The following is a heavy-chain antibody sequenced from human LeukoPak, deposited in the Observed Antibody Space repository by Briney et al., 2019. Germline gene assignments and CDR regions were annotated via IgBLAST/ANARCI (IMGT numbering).Heavy chain of an antibody. CDR1: GYTFTSYY. Sequence: ASVKVSCKASGYTFTSYYMHWVRQAPGQGLEWMGISNPSGGSASYAQKYQGRVTMTRDTSTSKVYMELSSLRSEDTAVYYCARDRSTPPTDDSSGYPIHDFDYWGQGTLVTVSS. J-gene: IGHJ4*02. CDR3: ARDRSTPPTDDSSGYPIHDFDY. CDR2: SNPSGGSA. V-gene: IGHV1-46*01. D-gene: IGHD3-22*01.